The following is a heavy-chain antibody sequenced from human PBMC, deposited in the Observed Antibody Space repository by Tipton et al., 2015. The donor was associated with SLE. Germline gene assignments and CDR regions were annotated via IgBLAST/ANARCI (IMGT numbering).Heavy chain of an antibody. D-gene: IGHD7-27*01. Sequence: LRLSCAVSTYSISSNYFWGWVRQPPGKGLECIGTIYHSGSTYYNPSLKSRVTISVYTSRNQFSLKLSSVTAADTAMYYCARLTGMGSYFDYWGQGTLVTVSS. CDR1: TYSISSNYF. CDR2: IYHSGST. J-gene: IGHJ4*02. V-gene: IGHV4-38-2*01. CDR3: ARLTGMGSYFDY.